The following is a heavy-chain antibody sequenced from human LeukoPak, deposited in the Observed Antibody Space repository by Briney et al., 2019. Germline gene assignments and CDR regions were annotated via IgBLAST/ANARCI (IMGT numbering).Heavy chain of an antibody. D-gene: IGHD3-3*01. Sequence: ASVKVSCKASGYTFTSYDINWVRQATGQGLEWMGWMNPNSGNTGYAQKFQGRVTMTRNTSISTAYMELSSLRSEDTAVYYFARNYYYDFWSGYYRTIGFDYWGQGTLVTVSS. J-gene: IGHJ4*02. CDR2: MNPNSGNT. CDR3: ARNYYYDFWSGYYRTIGFDY. V-gene: IGHV1-8*01. CDR1: GYTFTSYD.